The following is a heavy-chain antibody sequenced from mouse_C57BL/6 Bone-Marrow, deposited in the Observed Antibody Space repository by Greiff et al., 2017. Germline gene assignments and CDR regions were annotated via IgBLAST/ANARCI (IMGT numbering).Heavy chain of an antibody. Sequence: EVQRVESGGDLVKPGGSLKLSCAASGFTFSSYGMSWVRQTPDKRLAWVATISSGGSYTYSQDSVKGRFTIARENAKNNLCLQMSSLKSEDTAMYYCARHYEYDSDYWGPGTTLTVSS. CDR1: GFTFSSYG. CDR3: ARHYEYDSDY. D-gene: IGHD2-4*01. V-gene: IGHV5-6*01. CDR2: ISSGGSYT. J-gene: IGHJ2*01.